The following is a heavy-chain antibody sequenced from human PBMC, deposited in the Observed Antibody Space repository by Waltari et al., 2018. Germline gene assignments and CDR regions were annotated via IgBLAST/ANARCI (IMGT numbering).Heavy chain of an antibody. V-gene: IGHV3-23*01. CDR1: GFNFNGFA. J-gene: IGHJ4*02. Sequence: EVHLLESGGGLAQPGGSLRPLWAPPGFNFNGFAMSWVRQAPGKGLEWVSGISDSGVITKYADSVKGRFTVSRDNSKNTVFLQLNSLRAEDTAIYYCARHLYSIDYLELGNWGQGTLVTVSS. CDR3: ARHLYSIDYLELGN. CDR2: ISDSGVIT. D-gene: IGHD3-22*01.